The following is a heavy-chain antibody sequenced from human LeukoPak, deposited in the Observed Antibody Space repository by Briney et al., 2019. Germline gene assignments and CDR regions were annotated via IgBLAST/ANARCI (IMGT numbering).Heavy chain of an antibody. CDR1: GFTFNNYA. Sequence: GGPLRLSCAASGFTFNNYAMSWVRQAPGKGLEWVSAISASGGTTYYADSVKGRLTISRDNSGNTLFLQMNSLRAEDTAVYYCAKEPREYCSSTSCPNWFDSWGQGTLVTVSS. D-gene: IGHD2-2*01. V-gene: IGHV3-23*01. J-gene: IGHJ5*01. CDR3: AKEPREYCSSTSCPNWFDS. CDR2: ISASGGTT.